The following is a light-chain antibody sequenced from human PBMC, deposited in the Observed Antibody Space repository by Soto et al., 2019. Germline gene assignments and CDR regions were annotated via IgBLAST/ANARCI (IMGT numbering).Light chain of an antibody. CDR1: QSISSW. CDR3: QQYNSYSRT. J-gene: IGKJ2*01. CDR2: KAS. V-gene: IGKV1-5*03. Sequence: DLPMTQSPSTLSASVGDRVTITCRASQSISSWLAWYQQKPGKAPKLLIYKASSLESGVPSRFSGRGSGTEFTLTISSLQPDDFATYYCQQYNSYSRTFGQGTKLEIK.